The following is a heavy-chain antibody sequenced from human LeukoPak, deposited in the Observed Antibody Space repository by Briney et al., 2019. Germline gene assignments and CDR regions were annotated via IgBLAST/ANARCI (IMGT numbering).Heavy chain of an antibody. CDR3: ARALSPDGSGGYVVWY. J-gene: IGHJ4*02. Sequence: SVKVSCKASGGTFNNYAISWVRQAPGQGLEWMGGIIPIFHTANYAQNFQGRVTLTADTSTSTAYMELSSLRSEDTAVYYCARALSPDGSGGYVVWYWGQGTLVTVSS. D-gene: IGHD3-10*01. V-gene: IGHV1-69*06. CDR1: GGTFNNYA. CDR2: IIPIFHTA.